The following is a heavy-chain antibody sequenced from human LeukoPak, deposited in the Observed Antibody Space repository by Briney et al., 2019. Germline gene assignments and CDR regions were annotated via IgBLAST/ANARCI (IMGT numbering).Heavy chain of an antibody. CDR1: GFTFDDYG. Sequence: GSLRLSCAASGFTFDDYGMSWVRQAPVKGLEWVSGINWNGGSTGYADSVKGRFTISRDNAKNSLYLQMNSLRAEDTALYYCARYLYGDDEADYWGQGTLVTVSS. J-gene: IGHJ4*02. CDR2: INWNGGST. V-gene: IGHV3-20*04. D-gene: IGHD4-17*01. CDR3: ARYLYGDDEADY.